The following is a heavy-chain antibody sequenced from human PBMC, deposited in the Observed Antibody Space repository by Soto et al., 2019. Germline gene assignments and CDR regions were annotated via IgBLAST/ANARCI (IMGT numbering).Heavy chain of an antibody. CDR1: GDSISSYY. CDR3: ARHEGYTAMAEGDAFDI. CDR2: ISNSGSS. Sequence: PSDTLSLTCTVSGDSISSYYWSWIRQPPGKGLESIGYISNSGSSNYNYNPSLKSRVTISVDTSKNQLSLKLTSVTAADTAVYYCARHEGYTAMAEGDAFDIWGQGTMVTVSS. D-gene: IGHD5-18*01. J-gene: IGHJ3*02. V-gene: IGHV4-59*08.